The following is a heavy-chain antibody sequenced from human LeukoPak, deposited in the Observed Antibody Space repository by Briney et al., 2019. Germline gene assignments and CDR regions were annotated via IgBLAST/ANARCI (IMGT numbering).Heavy chain of an antibody. D-gene: IGHD6-13*01. J-gene: IGHJ4*02. CDR1: GGSISSSSYY. V-gene: IGHV4-39*07. CDR2: IYYSGST. CDR3: ASQTAGIDDY. Sequence: PSETLSLTCTVSGGSISSSSYYWGWIRQPPGKGLEWIGSIYYSGSTYYNPSLKSRVTISVDTSKNQFSLKLSSVTAADTAVYYCASQTAGIDDYWGQGTLVTVSS.